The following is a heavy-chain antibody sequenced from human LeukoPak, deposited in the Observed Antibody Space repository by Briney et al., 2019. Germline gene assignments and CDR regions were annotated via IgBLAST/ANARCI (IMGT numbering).Heavy chain of an antibody. CDR1: GFTFSSYA. CDR3: ARAPYDFWSGSYYYYMDV. J-gene: IGHJ6*03. D-gene: IGHD3-3*01. CDR2: ISGSGGST. Sequence: GGSLRLSCAASGFTFSSYAMSWVRQAPGKGLEWVSAISGSGGSTYYADSVKGRFTISRDNSKNTLYLQMNSLRAEDTAVYYCARAPYDFWSGSYYYYMDVWGKGTTVSVSS. V-gene: IGHV3-23*01.